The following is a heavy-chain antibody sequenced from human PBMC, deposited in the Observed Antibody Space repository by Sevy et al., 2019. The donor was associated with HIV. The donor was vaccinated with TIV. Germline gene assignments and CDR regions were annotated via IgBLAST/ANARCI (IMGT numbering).Heavy chain of an antibody. CDR3: AKDMILVVGEALDI. CDR1: ELTVSNYA. Sequence: GGSLRLSCAASELTVSNYAMSWVRQAPGKGLEWVSSISGSGGETFYADSVKGRFTISRDKSKNMLFLQMNSLRAKDTALYYCAKDMILVVGEALDIWGQGTMVTVSS. V-gene: IGHV3-23*01. CDR2: ISGSGGET. J-gene: IGHJ3*02. D-gene: IGHD3-22*01.